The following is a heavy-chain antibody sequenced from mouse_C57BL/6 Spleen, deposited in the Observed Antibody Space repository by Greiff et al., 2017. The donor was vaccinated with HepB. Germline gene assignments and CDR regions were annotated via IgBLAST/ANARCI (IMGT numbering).Heavy chain of an antibody. D-gene: IGHD4-1*01. J-gene: IGHJ4*01. CDR2: INPNNGGT. CDR3: ASSPTGTWDYYAMDY. CDR1: GYTFTDYY. V-gene: IGHV1-26*01. Sequence: EVMLQQSGPELVKPGASVKISCKASGYTFTDYYMNWVKQSHGKSLEWIGDINPNNGGTSYNQKFKGKATLTVDKSSSTAYMELRSLTSEDSAVYYCASSPTGTWDYYAMDYWGQGTSVTVSS.